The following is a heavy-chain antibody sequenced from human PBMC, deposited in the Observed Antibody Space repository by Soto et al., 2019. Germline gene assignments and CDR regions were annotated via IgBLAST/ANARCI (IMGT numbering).Heavy chain of an antibody. D-gene: IGHD6-19*01. Sequence: QVQLVESGGGVVQPGRSLRLSCAASGFTFSSYGMHWVRQAPGKGLEWVAVISYDGSNKYYADSVKGRFTISRDNSKNTLYLQMNSLRAEDTAVYYCAKDPSGAHPNDYWGQGTLVTVSS. CDR2: ISYDGSNK. J-gene: IGHJ4*02. CDR3: AKDPSGAHPNDY. CDR1: GFTFSSYG. V-gene: IGHV3-30*18.